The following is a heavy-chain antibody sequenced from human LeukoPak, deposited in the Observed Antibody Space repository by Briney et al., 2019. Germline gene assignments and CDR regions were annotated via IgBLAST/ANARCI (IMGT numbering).Heavy chain of an antibody. CDR2: IYSRGRL. Sequence: SETLSLTCTVSGGSISSGSYYWSWIRQPAGKALEYIVRIYSRGRLNYSPSLKGRVTISADTSKNQFTLKLSSVTAADTAVYYCARETSDSIRYYYYMDVWGKGTTVTVSS. J-gene: IGHJ6*03. CDR1: GGSISSGSYY. V-gene: IGHV4-61*02. CDR3: ARETSDSIRYYYYMDV.